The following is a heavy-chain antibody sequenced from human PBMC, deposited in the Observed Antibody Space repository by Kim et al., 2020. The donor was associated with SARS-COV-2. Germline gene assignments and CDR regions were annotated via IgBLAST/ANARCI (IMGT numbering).Heavy chain of an antibody. Sequence: GGSLRLSCSASGFTFSSYAMHWVRQAPGKGLEYVSAISSNGGSTYYADSVKGRFTISRDNSKNTLYLQMSSLRAEDTAVYYCVKDERYCSGGSCHYYYGMDVWGQGTTVTVSS. CDR3: VKDERYCSGGSCHYYYGMDV. D-gene: IGHD2-15*01. CDR1: GFTFSSYA. V-gene: IGHV3-64D*09. CDR2: ISSNGGST. J-gene: IGHJ6*02.